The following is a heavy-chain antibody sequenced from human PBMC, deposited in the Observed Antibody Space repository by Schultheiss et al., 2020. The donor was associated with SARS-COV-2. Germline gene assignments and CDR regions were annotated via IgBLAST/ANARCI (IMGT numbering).Heavy chain of an antibody. CDR1: GFTFSSYA. D-gene: IGHD6-19*01. Sequence: GGSLRLSCAASGFTFSSYAMHWVRQAPGKGLEWVAVISYDGSNKYYADSVKGRFTISRDNSKNTLYLQMNSLRAEDTAVYYCARRSHRIAVAGDLYYFDYWGQGTLVTVSS. CDR3: ARRSHRIAVAGDLYYFDY. CDR2: ISYDGSNK. J-gene: IGHJ4*02. V-gene: IGHV3-30*01.